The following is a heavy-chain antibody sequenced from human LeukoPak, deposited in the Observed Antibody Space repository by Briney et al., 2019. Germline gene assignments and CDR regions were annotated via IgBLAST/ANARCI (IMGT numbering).Heavy chain of an antibody. CDR2: INNEGTGT. D-gene: IGHD3-16*01. V-gene: IGHV3-74*01. CDR3: ARDWVALAY. J-gene: IGHJ4*02. Sequence: PGGSLRLSCAASGFTFSSYYMYWVRQAPGKGLVWVSRINNEGTGTTYADSVKGRFTISRDNAKNTLYLQMNSLRAEDTAVYYCARDWVALAYWGQGTLVTVSS. CDR1: GFTFSSYY.